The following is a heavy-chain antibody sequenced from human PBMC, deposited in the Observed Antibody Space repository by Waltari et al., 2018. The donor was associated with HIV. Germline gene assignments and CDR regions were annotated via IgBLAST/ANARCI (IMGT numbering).Heavy chain of an antibody. J-gene: IGHJ4*02. Sequence: QVQLVQSGAAVKKHGDSVHVSCRDSGCTSTAYYMHWVRQAPGQGLEWMGRINLNSGDTNYGQKFQGRVTMTRDTSISTAYMELSRLRSDDTAVYYCARDSYYYDSSGFFPDFWGQGTLVTVSS. CDR1: GCTSTAYY. CDR2: INLNSGDT. V-gene: IGHV1-2*06. D-gene: IGHD3-22*01. CDR3: ARDSYYYDSSGFFPDF.